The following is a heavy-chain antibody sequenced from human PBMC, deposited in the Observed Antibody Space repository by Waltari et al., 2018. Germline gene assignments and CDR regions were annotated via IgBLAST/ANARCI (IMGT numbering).Heavy chain of an antibody. CDR1: GGTFSSYA. D-gene: IGHD6-13*01. V-gene: IGHV1-69*14. CDR2: IIPIFGTA. Sequence: QVQLVQSGAEVKKHGSSVKVSCKASGGTFSSYAIRWVRQAPGQGLEWLGGIIPIFGTANYAQKFQGRITITADKSTSTAYMELSSLRSEDTAVYYCAIASAVSSSWYDDYYYYMDVWGKGTTVTVSS. CDR3: AIASAVSSSWYDDYYYYMDV. J-gene: IGHJ6*03.